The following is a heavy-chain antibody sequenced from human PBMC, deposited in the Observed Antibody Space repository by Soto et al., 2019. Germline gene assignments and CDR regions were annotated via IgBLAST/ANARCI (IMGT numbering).Heavy chain of an antibody. D-gene: IGHD6-6*01. CDR2: ISYDGSNK. J-gene: IGHJ6*02. V-gene: IGHV3-30*18. CDR1: GFTFSSYG. CDR3: AKADGVTAYSSSSAPSYYYCLEV. Sequence: GGALRLSCAASGFTFSSYGMHWVRQAPGKGLEWVGVISYDGSNKYYADSVKGRFTISRDNSKNTLYLQMNSLRAEDTAVYYCAKADGVTAYSSSSAPSYYYCLEVWGQGTTVTVSS.